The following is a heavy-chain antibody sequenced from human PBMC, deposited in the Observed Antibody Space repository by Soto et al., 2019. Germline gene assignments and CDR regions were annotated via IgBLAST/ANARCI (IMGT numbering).Heavy chain of an antibody. CDR1: GYTFTSYY. Sequence: ASVKVSCKASGYTFTSYYMHWVRQAPGQGLEWMGIINPSGGSTSYAQKFQGRLTMTRDTSTSTVYMELSSLRSEDTAVYYCARYAGAYYDFWSGYSNYFDYWGQGTLVTVSS. V-gene: IGHV1-46*01. J-gene: IGHJ4*02. D-gene: IGHD3-3*01. CDR3: ARYAGAYYDFWSGYSNYFDY. CDR2: INPSGGST.